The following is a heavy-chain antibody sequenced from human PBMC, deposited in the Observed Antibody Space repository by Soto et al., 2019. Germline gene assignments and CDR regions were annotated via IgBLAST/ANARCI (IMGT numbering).Heavy chain of an antibody. J-gene: IGHJ4*02. Sequence: EVQLVESGGGLVQPGGSLRLSCAASGFTFSSYWMSWVRQAPGKGLEWVANIKQDGSEKYYVDSVKGRFTISRDNAKNSLYLQMNSLRAEDTAVYYCASSKSRYSGYERFDYWGQGTLVTVSS. CDR3: ASSKSRYSGYERFDY. V-gene: IGHV3-7*03. D-gene: IGHD5-12*01. CDR1: GFTFSSYW. CDR2: IKQDGSEK.